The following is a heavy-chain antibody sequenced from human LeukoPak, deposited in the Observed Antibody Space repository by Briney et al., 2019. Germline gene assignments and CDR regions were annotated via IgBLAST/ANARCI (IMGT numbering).Heavy chain of an antibody. CDR3: ARSMMVRGVLGNYFGP. V-gene: IGHV1-2*02. CDR1: VYTFTGHF. J-gene: IGHJ5*02. D-gene: IGHD3-10*01. Sequence: ASVKVSCKASVYTFTGHFIHWARQAPGQGLEWMGWINPKSGGTNYQQKFQDRVTMTRDTSITTAYMEMSRLRSDDTAVYYCARSMMVRGVLGNYFGPWGQGTLVTVSS. CDR2: INPKSGGT.